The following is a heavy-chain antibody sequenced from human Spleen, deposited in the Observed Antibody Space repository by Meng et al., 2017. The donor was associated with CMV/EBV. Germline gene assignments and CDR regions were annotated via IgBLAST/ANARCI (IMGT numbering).Heavy chain of an antibody. D-gene: IGHD3-3*01. J-gene: IGHJ4*02. CDR1: GFTFNTYA. V-gene: IGHV3-23*01. CDR3: AKCGIYSDFWSNFGF. CDR2: MSGSGGHA. Sequence: GESLKISCAASGFTFNTYAMNWVRQASGRGLEWVSTMSGSGGHAFYADSVKGRFTISRDNSKNTLYLQMDSLRAEDTATYYCAKCGIYSDFWSNFGFWGQGTLVTVSS.